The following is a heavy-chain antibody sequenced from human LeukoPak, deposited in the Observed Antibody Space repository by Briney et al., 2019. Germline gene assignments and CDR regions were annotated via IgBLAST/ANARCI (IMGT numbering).Heavy chain of an antibody. Sequence: QAGGSLRLSCAASGFTFSSYGMHWVRQAPGKGLEWVAVIWYDGSNKYYADSVKGRFTISRDNSKNTLYVQMNSLRAEDTAVYYCAREGEVATSLGYWGQGTLVTVSS. CDR2: IWYDGSNK. V-gene: IGHV3-33*01. J-gene: IGHJ4*02. CDR1: GFTFSSYG. CDR3: AREGEVATSLGY. D-gene: IGHD5-12*01.